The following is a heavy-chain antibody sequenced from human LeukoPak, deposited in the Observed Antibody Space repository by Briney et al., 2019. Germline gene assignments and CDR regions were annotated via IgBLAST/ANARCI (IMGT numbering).Heavy chain of an antibody. CDR2: INPSGGST. V-gene: IGHV1-46*01. CDR1: GYTFTSYY. J-gene: IGHJ4*02. CDR3: ARDPYPSIAVAGSIDY. Sequence: ASVKVSCKASGYTFTSYYMHWVRQAPGQGLEWMEIINPSGGSTSYAQKFQGRVTMTRDTSTSTVYMELSSLRSEDTAVYYCARDPYPSIAVAGSIDYWGQGTLVTVSS. D-gene: IGHD6-19*01.